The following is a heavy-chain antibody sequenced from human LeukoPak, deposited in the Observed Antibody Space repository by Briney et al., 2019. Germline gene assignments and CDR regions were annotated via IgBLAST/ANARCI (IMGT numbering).Heavy chain of an antibody. CDR1: GFSFSNHW. Sequence: PGGSLRLACAASGFSFSNHWMHWVRQAPGKGLVWVSRIKSDGSVTEYADSGKGRFTISRDNAKSTLYLQMSSLTAEDTAVYYCARALGNGASCYDYWGQGTLVTVSS. CDR3: ARALGNGASCYDY. CDR2: IKSDGSVT. J-gene: IGHJ4*02. D-gene: IGHD2-15*01. V-gene: IGHV3-74*03.